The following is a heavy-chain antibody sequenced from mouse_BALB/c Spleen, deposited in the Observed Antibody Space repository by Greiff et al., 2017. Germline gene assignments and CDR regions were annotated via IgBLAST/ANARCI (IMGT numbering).Heavy chain of an antibody. CDR2: ISSGSSTI. CDR1: GFTFSSFG. J-gene: IGHJ4*01. D-gene: IGHD2-4*01. CDR3: ARGGLRQAYAMDY. V-gene: IGHV5-17*02. Sequence: EVKLVESGGGLVQPGGSRKLSCAASGFTFSSFGMHWVRQAPEKGLEWVAYISSGSSTIYYADTVKGRFTISRDNPKNTLFLQMTSLRSEDTAMYYCARGGLRQAYAMDYWGQGTSVTVSS.